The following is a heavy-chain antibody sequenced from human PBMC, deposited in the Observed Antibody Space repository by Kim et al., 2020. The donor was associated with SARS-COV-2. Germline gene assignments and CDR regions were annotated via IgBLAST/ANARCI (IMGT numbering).Heavy chain of an antibody. Sequence: GYSPSFQGQVTISADKSISTAYLQWGSLKASDTAMYYCATHFPMRFPMDVWGQGTTVTVSS. D-gene: IGHD2-2*01. J-gene: IGHJ6*02. CDR3: ATHFPMRFPMDV. V-gene: IGHV5-51*01.